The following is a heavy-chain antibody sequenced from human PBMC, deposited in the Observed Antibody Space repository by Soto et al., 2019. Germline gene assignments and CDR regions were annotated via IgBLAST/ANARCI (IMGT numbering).Heavy chain of an antibody. V-gene: IGHV3-33*01. CDR1: GFTFSSYG. Sequence: QVQLVESGGGVVQPGRSLRLSCAASGFTFSSYGMHWVRQAPGKGLEWVAVIWYDGSNKYYADSVKGRFTISRDNSKNTLYLQMNSLRAEDTAVYYCARDPGTYYDIFAHQFDYWGQGTLVTVSS. J-gene: IGHJ4*02. CDR2: IWYDGSNK. D-gene: IGHD3-9*01. CDR3: ARDPGTYYDIFAHQFDY.